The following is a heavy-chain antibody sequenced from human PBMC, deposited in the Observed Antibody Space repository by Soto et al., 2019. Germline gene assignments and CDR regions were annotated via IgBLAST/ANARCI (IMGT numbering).Heavy chain of an antibody. CDR2: SHYSGSA. Sequence: SETLSLTCTVYGGSISSGTNHWGWIRQPPGKGLEWIGNSHYSGSAYYNPSLKSRVTISVDTSKNQVSLKLGSVTAADTAVYYCARTANWLAPWGQGTLVPVS. CDR3: ARTANWLAP. V-gene: IGHV4-39*01. CDR1: GGSISSGTNH. J-gene: IGHJ5*02.